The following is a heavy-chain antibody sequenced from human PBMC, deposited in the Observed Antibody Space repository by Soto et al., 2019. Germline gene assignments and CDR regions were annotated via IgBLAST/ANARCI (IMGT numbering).Heavy chain of an antibody. CDR3: AAHGSGTYYNPLYNWFDP. J-gene: IGHJ5*02. CDR1: GFSLSTSGVG. D-gene: IGHD3-10*01. Sequence: QITLQESGPTLVKPTQTLTLTCTFSGFSLSTSGVGVGWIRQPPGKALEWLALIYWGDDKRYSPSLKSRLSITKDTSKNQVVLTMTNIDPEDTATYYCAAHGSGTYYNPLYNWFDPWGPGTLVTVSS. CDR2: IYWGDDK. V-gene: IGHV2-5*02.